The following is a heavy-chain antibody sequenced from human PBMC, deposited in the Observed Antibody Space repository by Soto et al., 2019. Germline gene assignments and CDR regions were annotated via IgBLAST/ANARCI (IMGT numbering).Heavy chain of an antibody. CDR3: ATYIVVTGIPSDH. CDR2: IHPSTGST. Sequence: ASVKVSCKASGYTFTTYYLHWVRQAPGQGLEWMGLIHPSTGSTTYAPKFQDRVTMTRDTSTSTVYMELSSLRSEDTGVYYCATYIVVTGIPSDHWGQGTLVTVS. J-gene: IGHJ4*02. V-gene: IGHV1-46*01. D-gene: IGHD2-21*02. CDR1: GYTFTTYY.